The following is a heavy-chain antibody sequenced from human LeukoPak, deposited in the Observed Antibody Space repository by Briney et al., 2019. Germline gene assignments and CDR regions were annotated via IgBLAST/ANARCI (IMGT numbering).Heavy chain of an antibody. CDR3: AKGPAGYSYGYGYFDY. J-gene: IGHJ4*02. D-gene: IGHD5-18*01. CDR2: ISGSGGST. CDR1: GFTFSSYA. Sequence: GGSLRLSCAASGFTFSSYAMSWVRQAPGKGLEWVSAISGSGGSTYYADSVKGRFTISRDNSKNTLYLQMNSLRAEDTAVYYCAKGPAGYSYGYGYFDYWGQGTLVTVSS. V-gene: IGHV3-23*01.